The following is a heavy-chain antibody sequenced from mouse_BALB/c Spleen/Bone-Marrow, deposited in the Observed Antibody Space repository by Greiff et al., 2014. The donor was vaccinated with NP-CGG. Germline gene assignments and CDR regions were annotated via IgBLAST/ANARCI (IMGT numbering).Heavy chain of an antibody. V-gene: IGHV14-3*02. CDR1: GFNIKDTY. CDR2: IDPANGST. CDR3: ARWEYYAMDY. J-gene: IGHJ4*01. Sequence: EVKLVESGAELVKPGASVKLSCTASGFNIKDTYMHWVKQRPEQGLEWIGRIDPANGSTKYDPKVQGKATITADTSSNTAYLQLSSLTSEDTAVYYCARWEYYAMDYWGQGTSVTVSS. D-gene: IGHD4-1*01.